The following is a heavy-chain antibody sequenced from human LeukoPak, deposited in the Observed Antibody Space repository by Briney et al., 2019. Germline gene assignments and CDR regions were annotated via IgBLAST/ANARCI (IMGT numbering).Heavy chain of an antibody. Sequence: SETLSLTCTVSGGSISSYYWSWIRQPPGKGLEWIGYIYYSGSTNYNPSFKSRVTISVDTSKNQLSLKLSSVTAADTAVYHCARAVRGVSLYYYGMDVWGQGTTVTVSS. J-gene: IGHJ6*02. CDR3: ARAVRGVSLYYYGMDV. D-gene: IGHD3-10*01. CDR1: GGSISSYY. V-gene: IGHV4-59*01. CDR2: IYYSGST.